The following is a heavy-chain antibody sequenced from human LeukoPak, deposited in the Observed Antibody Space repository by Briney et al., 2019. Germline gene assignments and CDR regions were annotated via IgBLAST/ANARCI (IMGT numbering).Heavy chain of an antibody. D-gene: IGHD5-18*01. CDR3: ARDLVQLWSKDY. CDR2: ISSSGRNI. CDR1: GFTFSNYE. V-gene: IGHV3-48*03. J-gene: IGHJ4*02. Sequence: PGGSLRLSCAASGFTFSNYELNWVRLAPGKGLEWVSYISSSGRNIYYADSVKGRFTISRDNAKNSLYLQMNSLRAEDTAVYYCARDLVQLWSKDYWGQGTLVTVSS.